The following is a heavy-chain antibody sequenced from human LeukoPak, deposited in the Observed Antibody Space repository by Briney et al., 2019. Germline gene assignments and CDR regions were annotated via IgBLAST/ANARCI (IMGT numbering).Heavy chain of an antibody. CDR3: ARSEYSYGYFDY. CDR2: ISSSSSYI. J-gene: IGHJ4*02. Sequence: GGSLRLSCAASGFSFNYYSMNWVRQAPGKGLEWVSSISSSSSYIYYADSVKGRFTISRDNAKNSLYLQMNSLRAEDTAVYYCARSEYSYGYFDYWGQGTLVTVSS. CDR1: GFSFNYYS. D-gene: IGHD5-18*01. V-gene: IGHV3-21*01.